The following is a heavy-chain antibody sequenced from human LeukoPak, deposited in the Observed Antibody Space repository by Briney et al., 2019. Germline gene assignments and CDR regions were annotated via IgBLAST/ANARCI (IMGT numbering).Heavy chain of an antibody. CDR2: IYYSGST. Sequence: PSETLSLTCTVSGGSISSSSYYWGWIRQPPGKGLEWIGSIYYSGSTYYNPSLKSRVTISVDTSKNQFSLKLSSVTAADTAVYYCARDRKGWFDPWGQGTLVTVSS. CDR3: ARDRKGWFDP. CDR1: GGSISSSSYY. J-gene: IGHJ5*02. V-gene: IGHV4-39*07.